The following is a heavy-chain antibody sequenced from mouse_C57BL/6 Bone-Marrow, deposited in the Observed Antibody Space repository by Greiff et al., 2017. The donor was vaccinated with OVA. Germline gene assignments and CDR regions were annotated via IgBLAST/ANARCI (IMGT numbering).Heavy chain of an antibody. CDR3: ARDRRSGYFEV. J-gene: IGHJ1*03. CDR1: GFTFSSYA. Sequence: DVMLVESGGGLVKPGGSLKLSCAASGFTFSSYAMSWVRQTPEKRLEWVATISDGGSYTCYPDNVKGRFTISRDNAKNNLYLQMRHLKSEDTAMYNCARDRRSGYFEVWGTGTTVTVSS. V-gene: IGHV5-4*01. CDR2: ISDGGSYT.